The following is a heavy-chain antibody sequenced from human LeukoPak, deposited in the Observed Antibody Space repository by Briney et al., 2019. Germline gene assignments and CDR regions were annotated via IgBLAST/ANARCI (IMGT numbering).Heavy chain of an antibody. Sequence: SETLSLTCTVSGGSISSYYWSWIRQPAGKGLEWIGRIYTSGSTNYNPSLKSRVTMSVDTSKNQFSLKLSSVTAADTAVYYCARDYRVVRGANWFDPWGQGTLVTVSS. D-gene: IGHD3-10*01. V-gene: IGHV4-4*07. CDR3: ARDYRVVRGANWFDP. J-gene: IGHJ5*02. CDR1: GGSISSYY. CDR2: IYTSGST.